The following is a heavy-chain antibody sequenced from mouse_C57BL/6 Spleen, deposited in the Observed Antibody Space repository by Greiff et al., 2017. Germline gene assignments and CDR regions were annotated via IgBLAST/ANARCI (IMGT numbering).Heavy chain of an antibody. Sequence: EVNVVESGGGLVQPGGSLSLSCAASGFTFTDYYMSWVRQPPGKALEWLGFIRNKANGYTTEYSASVKGRFTISRDNSQSILYLQMNALRAEDSATYYCARHGRGGYFDVWGTGTTVTVSA. CDR2: IRNKANGYTT. V-gene: IGHV7-3*01. J-gene: IGHJ1*03. CDR3: ARHGRGGYFDV. CDR1: GFTFTDYY.